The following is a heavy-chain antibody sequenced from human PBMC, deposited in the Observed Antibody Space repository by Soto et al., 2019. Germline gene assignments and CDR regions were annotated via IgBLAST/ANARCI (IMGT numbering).Heavy chain of an antibody. Sequence: QVQLVQSGAEVKKPGSSVKVSCKASGGTFSSYAISWVRQAPGQGLEWMGGIIPIFGTANYAQKFQGRVTITANESTSTAYMELSSLRSEDTAVYYCARPQIAAAAYYYFYGMDVWGQGTTVTVSS. D-gene: IGHD6-13*01. CDR2: IIPIFGTA. V-gene: IGHV1-69*01. J-gene: IGHJ6*02. CDR1: GGTFSSYA. CDR3: ARPQIAAAAYYYFYGMDV.